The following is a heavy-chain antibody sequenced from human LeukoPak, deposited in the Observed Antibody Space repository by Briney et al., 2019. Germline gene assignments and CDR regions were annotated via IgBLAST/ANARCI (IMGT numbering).Heavy chain of an antibody. CDR3: ARGGYDSSGYPLDY. J-gene: IGHJ4*02. Sequence: GGSLRLSCAASGFTVSTNYMNWVRQAPGKGLEGVAVISYDVSNKYYADSVKGRFSISRDNSKNTLSLQMNSLRAEDTAMYYCARGGYDSSGYPLDYWGQGTLVTVSS. D-gene: IGHD3-22*01. V-gene: IGHV3-30-3*01. CDR1: GFTVSTNY. CDR2: ISYDVSNK.